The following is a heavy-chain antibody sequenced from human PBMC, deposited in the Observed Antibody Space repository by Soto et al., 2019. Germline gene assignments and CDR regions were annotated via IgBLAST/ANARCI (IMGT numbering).Heavy chain of an antibody. Sequence: PGGSLRLSCAASGFTFSSYAMHRVRQAPGKGLEWVAVISYDGSNKYYADSVKGRFTISRDNSKNTLYLQMNSLRAEDTAVYYCASPIGDYYDSSGYYSYYYYGMDVWGQGTTVTVSS. CDR1: GFTFSSYA. CDR3: ASPIGDYYDSSGYYSYYYYGMDV. V-gene: IGHV3-30-3*01. J-gene: IGHJ6*02. CDR2: ISYDGSNK. D-gene: IGHD3-22*01.